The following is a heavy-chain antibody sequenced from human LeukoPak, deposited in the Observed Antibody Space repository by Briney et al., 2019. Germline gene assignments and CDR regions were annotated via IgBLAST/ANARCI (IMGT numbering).Heavy chain of an antibody. Sequence: GGSLRLSCAASEFTFSRYWMSWVRQAPGKGLQWVANIKQDGSEAHYVDSVKGRFTISRDNAKNSLSLQMNSLNVDDTGVYFCTRDALFGSGRTHLDFWSQGTLVSVSS. CDR3: TRDALFGSGRTHLDF. CDR1: EFTFSRYW. CDR2: IKQDGSEA. D-gene: IGHD3-10*01. V-gene: IGHV3-7*04. J-gene: IGHJ4*02.